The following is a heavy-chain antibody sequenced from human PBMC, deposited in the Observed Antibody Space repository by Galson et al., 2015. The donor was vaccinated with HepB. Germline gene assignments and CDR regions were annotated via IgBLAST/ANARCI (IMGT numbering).Heavy chain of an antibody. CDR3: ASGYTYGLRDALDI. V-gene: IGHV3-33*01. D-gene: IGHD5-18*01. CDR2: IWFDRSNK. CDR1: GLTFINYG. J-gene: IGHJ3*02. Sequence: SLRLSCAASGLTFINYGMHWVRQAPGKGLEWVAVIWFDRSNKYYADSVKGRFTISRDNSKNTLYLEMISLRVDDTAVYYCASGYTYGLRDALDIWGQGTVVTVSS.